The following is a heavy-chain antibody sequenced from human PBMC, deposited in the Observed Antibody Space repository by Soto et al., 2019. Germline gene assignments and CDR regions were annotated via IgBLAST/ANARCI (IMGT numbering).Heavy chain of an antibody. Sequence: GGSLRLSCAASGFTFSSYGMHWVRQAPGKGLEWVAVISYDGSNKYYADSVKGRFTISRDNSKNTLYLQMNSLRAEDTAVYYCAKDGGWLEPGSLTAYYYYMDVWGKGTTVTVSS. CDR2: ISYDGSNK. D-gene: IGHD6-19*01. J-gene: IGHJ6*03. CDR3: AKDGGWLEPGSLTAYYYYMDV. CDR1: GFTFSSYG. V-gene: IGHV3-30*18.